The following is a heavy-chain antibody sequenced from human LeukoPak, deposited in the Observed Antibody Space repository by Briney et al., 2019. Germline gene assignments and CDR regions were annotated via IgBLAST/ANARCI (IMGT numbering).Heavy chain of an antibody. CDR3: AKEITMVRGVIINFDY. V-gene: IGHV3-23*01. CDR2: ISGSGGST. D-gene: IGHD3-10*01. J-gene: IGHJ4*02. CDR1: GFTFSSYA. Sequence: GGPLRLSCAASGFTFSSYAMSWVRQAPGKGLEWVSAISGSGGSTYYADSVKGRFIISRDNSKNTLYLQMNSLRAEDTAVYYCAKEITMVRGVIINFDYWGQGTLVTVSS.